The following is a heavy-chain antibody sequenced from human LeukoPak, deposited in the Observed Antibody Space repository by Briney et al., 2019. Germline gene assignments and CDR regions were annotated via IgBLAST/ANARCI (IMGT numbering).Heavy chain of an antibody. Sequence: PGGSLRLSCAASGFVFSTYGMHWVRQAPGKGLEWVAVIFSDGYTKYYADSVKDRFTISRDDSRNTLYLHMNSLIPGDTGVYYCARASGPFDFWGQGTLLTVSS. CDR1: GFVFSTYG. D-gene: IGHD3-10*01. CDR2: IFSDGYTK. CDR3: ARASGPFDF. V-gene: IGHV3-33*01. J-gene: IGHJ4*02.